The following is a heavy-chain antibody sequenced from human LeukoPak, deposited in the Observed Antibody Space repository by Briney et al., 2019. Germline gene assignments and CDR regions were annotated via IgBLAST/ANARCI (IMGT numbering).Heavy chain of an antibody. Sequence: SETLSLTCSVSGYSISSGSHWGWIRQPPGKGLEWIGNIHHSGGTHYNPSLQSRVTISVDTSKNHFSLKLTSVTAADTAVYYCAKAGSWQGALDSWGQGILVTVSS. D-gene: IGHD6-13*01. CDR3: AKAGSWQGALDS. V-gene: IGHV4-38-2*02. CDR2: IHHSGGT. CDR1: GYSISSGSH. J-gene: IGHJ4*02.